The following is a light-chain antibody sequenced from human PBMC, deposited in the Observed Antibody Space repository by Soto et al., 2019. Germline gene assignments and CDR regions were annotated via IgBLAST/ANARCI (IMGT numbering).Light chain of an antibody. Sequence: QSARTQPPSVSAAPGQKVTISCSGSSSNIGGNSVSWYQQLPGTAPKLLIYDDNKRPSGIPDRFSGPKSGTSATLGITGFQTGDEADYYCGSWDSSLSAYVFGTGTKVTVL. CDR3: GSWDSSLSAYV. CDR2: DDN. V-gene: IGLV1-51*01. J-gene: IGLJ1*01. CDR1: SSNIGGNS.